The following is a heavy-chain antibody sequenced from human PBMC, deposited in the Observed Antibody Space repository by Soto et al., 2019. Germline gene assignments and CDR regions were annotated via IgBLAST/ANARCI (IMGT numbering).Heavy chain of an antibody. V-gene: IGHV3-23*01. J-gene: IGHJ6*03. Sequence: EVQLLESGGGLVQPGGSLRLSCAASGFTFSSYAMSWVRQAPGKGLEWVSAISGSGGSTYYADSVKGRFTISRDNSKNTLYLQMNSLRAEDTAVYYCAKAYYYGSGSYYFSEAYYYYSYMDVWGKGTTVTVSS. CDR3: AKAYYYGSGSYYFSEAYYYYSYMDV. D-gene: IGHD3-10*01. CDR1: GFTFSSYA. CDR2: ISGSGGST.